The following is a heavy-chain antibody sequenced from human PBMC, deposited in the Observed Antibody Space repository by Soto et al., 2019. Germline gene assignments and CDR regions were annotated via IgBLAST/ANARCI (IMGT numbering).Heavy chain of an antibody. CDR3: AKGRGRYSSSWYLYYYGMDV. J-gene: IGHJ6*02. D-gene: IGHD6-13*01. CDR2: ISGSGGST. Sequence: PGGSLRLSCAASEFTFSSYAMSWVRQAPGKGLEWVSAISGSGGSTYYADSVKGRFTISRDNSKNTLYLQMNSLRAEDTAVYYCAKGRGRYSSSWYLYYYGMDVWGQGTTVTVSS. V-gene: IGHV3-23*01. CDR1: EFTFSSYA.